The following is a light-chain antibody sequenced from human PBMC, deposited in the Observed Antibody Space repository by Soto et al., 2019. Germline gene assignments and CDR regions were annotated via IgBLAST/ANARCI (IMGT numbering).Light chain of an antibody. Sequence: EIVLTQSPATLSLSPGERAALSFRASQSVTRNLAWYQQKPGQAPRLLIFGASIRATGIPARFSGSGSGTDFTLTISSLQSEDFAVYCCQQYDNWPSFGPGTKVDIK. V-gene: IGKV3-15*01. CDR1: QSVTRN. CDR3: QQYDNWPS. CDR2: GAS. J-gene: IGKJ3*01.